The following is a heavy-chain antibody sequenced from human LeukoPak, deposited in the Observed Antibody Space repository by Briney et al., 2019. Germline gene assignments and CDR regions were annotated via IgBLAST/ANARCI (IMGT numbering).Heavy chain of an antibody. CDR1: GYTFTSYG. J-gene: IGHJ4*02. D-gene: IGHD3-9*01. V-gene: IGHV1-18*01. CDR3: ARCLLTGYSIY. CDR2: ISGSTGNT. Sequence: ASVKVSCKASGYTFTSYGISWVRQAPGQGLEWMGWISGSTGNTKYAQRLQGRVTMTTDTSTSTAYMELRSLRSDDTAVYYCARCLLTGYSIYWGQGTLVTVSS.